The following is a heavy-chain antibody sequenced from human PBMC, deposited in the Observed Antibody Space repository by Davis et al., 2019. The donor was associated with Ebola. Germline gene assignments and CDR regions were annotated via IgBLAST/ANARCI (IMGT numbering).Heavy chain of an antibody. CDR2: ISYDGSNK. CDR3: ARGAGEFLY. CDR1: GFHFSDYF. D-gene: IGHD7-27*01. J-gene: IGHJ4*02. V-gene: IGHV3-30-3*01. Sequence: PGGSLRLSCAASGFHFSDYFMSWIRQAPGKGLECVAVISYDGSNKYYADSVKGRFTISRDNSKNTLYLQMNSLRAEDTAVYYCARGAGEFLYWGQGTLVTVSS.